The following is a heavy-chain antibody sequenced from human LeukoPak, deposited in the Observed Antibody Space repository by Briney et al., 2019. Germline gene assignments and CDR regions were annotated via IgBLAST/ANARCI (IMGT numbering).Heavy chain of an antibody. J-gene: IGHJ4*02. D-gene: IGHD3-22*01. CDR3: ASGAYYYDSSGYYRPSRYFDY. CDR1: GGSISSGSYY. V-gene: IGHV4-61*01. CDR2: IYHTGSS. Sequence: SETLSLTCTVSGGSISSGSYYWSWIRQPPGKGLEWIGFIYHTGSSNYNPSLKSRVTISVDTSKNQFSLKLSSVTAADTAVYYCASGAYYYDSSGYYRPSRYFDYWGQGTLVTVSS.